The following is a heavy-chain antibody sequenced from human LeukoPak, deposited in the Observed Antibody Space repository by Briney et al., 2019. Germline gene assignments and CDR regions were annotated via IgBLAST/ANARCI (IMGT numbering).Heavy chain of an antibody. CDR2: IYYSGST. V-gene: IGHV4-39*07. CDR3: ARGYCSGGSCYSYYYYNYMDV. CDR1: GGSISSSSYY. J-gene: IGHJ6*03. Sequence: SETLSLTCTVSGGSISSSSYYWGWIRQPPGKGLEWIGSIYYSGSTYYNPSLKSRVTISVDTSKNQFSLKLSSVTAADTAVYYCARGYCSGGSCYSYYYYNYMDVWGKGATVTVSS. D-gene: IGHD2-15*01.